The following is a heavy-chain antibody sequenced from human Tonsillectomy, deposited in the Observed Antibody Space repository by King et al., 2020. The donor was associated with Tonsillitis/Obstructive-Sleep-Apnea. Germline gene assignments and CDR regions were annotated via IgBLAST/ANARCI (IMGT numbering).Heavy chain of an antibody. CDR1: GFIFSNFW. V-gene: IGHV3-74*01. CDR2: INGDGRST. J-gene: IGHJ4*02. Sequence: VQLVESGGDLVQPGGSLRLSCGASGFIFSNFWMHWVRQPPGKGLVWVSRINGDGRSTSYADSVRGRYTISRDNAKNTLYLQMNSLTVEDTAVYYCQFSSSSGPDYWGQGTLVTVAS. D-gene: IGHD6-6*01. CDR3: QFSSSSGPDY.